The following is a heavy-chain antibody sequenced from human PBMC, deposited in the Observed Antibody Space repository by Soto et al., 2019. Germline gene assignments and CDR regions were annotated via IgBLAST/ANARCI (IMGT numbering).Heavy chain of an antibody. CDR2: INPNSGGT. D-gene: IGHD4-17*01. CDR1: GYTFTGYY. V-gene: IGHV1-2*04. J-gene: IGHJ4*02. CDR3: AREREPSYGDNFYFDY. Sequence: ASVKVSCKASGYTFTGYYMHWVRQAPGQGLEWMGWINPNSGGTNYAQKFQGWVTMTRDTSISTAYMELSRLRSDDTAVYYCAREREPSYGDNFYFDYWGQGTLVTVSS.